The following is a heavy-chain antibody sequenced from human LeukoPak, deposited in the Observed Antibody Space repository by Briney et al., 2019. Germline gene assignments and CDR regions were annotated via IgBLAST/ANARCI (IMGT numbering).Heavy chain of an antibody. CDR1: GYTFTSYG. Sequence: ASVKVSCKASGYTFTSYGISWVRQAPGQGLEWMGWISAYNGNTNYAQKLQGRVTMTTDTSTSTAYMELRSLRSDDTAVYYCARDYCSSTSCYIPEPLDYWGQGTPVTVSS. CDR2: ISAYNGNT. V-gene: IGHV1-18*01. D-gene: IGHD2-2*02. CDR3: ARDYCSSTSCYIPEPLDY. J-gene: IGHJ4*02.